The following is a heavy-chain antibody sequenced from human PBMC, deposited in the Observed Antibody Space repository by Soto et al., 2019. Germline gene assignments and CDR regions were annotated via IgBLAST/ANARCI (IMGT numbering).Heavy chain of an antibody. Sequence: PSETLSLTCAVYGGSFSGYYWSWIRQPPGKGLEWIGEINHSGSTNYNPSLKSRVTISVDTSKNQFSLKLSSVTAADTAVYYCARETCTSSAEGQYYYYYGMDVWGQGTTVTVSS. V-gene: IGHV4-34*01. CDR1: GGSFSGYY. CDR2: INHSGST. CDR3: ARETCTSSAEGQYYYYYGMDV. J-gene: IGHJ6*02. D-gene: IGHD6-6*01.